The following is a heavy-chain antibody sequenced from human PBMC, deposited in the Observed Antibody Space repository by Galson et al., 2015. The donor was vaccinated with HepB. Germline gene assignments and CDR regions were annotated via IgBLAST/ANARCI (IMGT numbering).Heavy chain of an antibody. CDR1: GGTFSSYA. CDR3: ARGWLAYSSGWSRPEPNLFDY. D-gene: IGHD6-19*01. Sequence: SVKVSCKASGGTFSSYAISWVRQAPGQGLEWMGGIIPIFGTANYAQKFQGRVTITADESTSTAYMELSSLRSEDTAVYYCARGWLAYSSGWSRPEPNLFDYWGQGTLVTVSS. J-gene: IGHJ4*02. V-gene: IGHV1-69*13. CDR2: IIPIFGTA.